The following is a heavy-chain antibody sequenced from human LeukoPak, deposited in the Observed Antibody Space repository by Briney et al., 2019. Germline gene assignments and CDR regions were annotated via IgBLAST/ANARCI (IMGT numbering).Heavy chain of an antibody. CDR3: ARSSLVVTALNYIDY. CDR1: GYSFTGHY. Sequence: ASVKLSCTASGYSFTGHYMNWVRQAPGQGLEWMGWINPKSGDTNYAQKVQGRVTMTRDTSISTAYMDMSSLRSDDTAVYYCARSSLVVTALNYIDYWGQGTLVTVSS. D-gene: IGHD2-21*02. CDR2: INPKSGDT. V-gene: IGHV1-2*02. J-gene: IGHJ4*02.